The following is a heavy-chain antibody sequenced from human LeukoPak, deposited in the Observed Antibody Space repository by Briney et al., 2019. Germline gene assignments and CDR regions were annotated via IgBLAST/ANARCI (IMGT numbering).Heavy chain of an antibody. V-gene: IGHV4-34*01. Sequence: PGGSLRLSCAASGFTFSDYYMSWIRQAPGKGLEWIGEINHSGSTNYNPSLKSRVTISVDTSKNQFSLKLSSVTAADTAVYYCARVYYSSSYDYWYFDLWGRGTLVTVSS. CDR2: INHSGST. CDR3: ARVYYSSSYDYWYFDL. J-gene: IGHJ2*01. D-gene: IGHD6-13*01. CDR1: GFTFSDYY.